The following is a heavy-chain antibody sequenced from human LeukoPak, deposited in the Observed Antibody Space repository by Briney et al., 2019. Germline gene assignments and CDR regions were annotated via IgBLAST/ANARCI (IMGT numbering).Heavy chain of an antibody. CDR3: ARSSQVGATFHYGMDV. CDR1: GGSISSYY. D-gene: IGHD1-26*01. V-gene: IGHV4-4*07. Sequence: RASETLSLTCTVSGGSISSYYWSWIRQPAGKGLEWIGRIYTSGSTNYNPSLKSRVTMSVDTSKNQFSLKLSSVTAADTAVYYCARSSQVGATFHYGMDVWGQGTTVTVSS. CDR2: IYTSGST. J-gene: IGHJ6*02.